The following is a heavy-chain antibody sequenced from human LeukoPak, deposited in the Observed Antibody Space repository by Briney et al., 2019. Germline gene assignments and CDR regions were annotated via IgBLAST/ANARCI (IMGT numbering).Heavy chain of an antibody. D-gene: IGHD2-2*03. CDR1: NGSMTSDSYY. V-gene: IGHV4-39*02. CDR3: ARLWIVATWFDA. Sequence: PSETLSLTCTVSNGSMTSDSYYWAWVRRTPGEGLEWIGTIFYSGKTYYSASLKSRVTVSLDTSKKNFSLRLSSVTAADTAVYYCARLWIVATWFDAWGQGALVTVSS. CDR2: IFYSGKT. J-gene: IGHJ5*02.